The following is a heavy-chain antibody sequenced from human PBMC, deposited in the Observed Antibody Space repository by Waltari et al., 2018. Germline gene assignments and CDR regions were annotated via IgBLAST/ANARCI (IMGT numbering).Heavy chain of an antibody. CDR3: ARTSGSYYNFDY. J-gene: IGHJ4*02. CDR2: IYYSGST. CDR1: GGSISSGGYH. Sequence: QVQLQESGPGLVKPSQTLSLTCTVSGGSISSGGYHWSWIRQHPGKGLEWIGYIYYSGSTYYNPSLKSRVTISVDTSKNQFSLKLSSVTAADTAVYYCARTSGSYYNFDYWGQGTLVTVSS. D-gene: IGHD3-10*01. V-gene: IGHV4-31*03.